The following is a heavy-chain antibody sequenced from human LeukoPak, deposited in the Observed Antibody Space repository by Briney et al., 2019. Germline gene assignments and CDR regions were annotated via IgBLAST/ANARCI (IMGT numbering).Heavy chain of an antibody. CDR2: MNPNSDNT. J-gene: IGHJ4*02. CDR3: ARDHLATFGY. Sequence: VASVKVSCKASGYTFTSYDINWVRQATGQGLEWMGWMNPNSDNTGYAQKFQGRVTMTRDTSTSTVYMELSSLRSEDTAVYYCARDHLATFGYWGQGTLVTVSS. D-gene: IGHD5-12*01. CDR1: GYTFTSYD. V-gene: IGHV1-8*01.